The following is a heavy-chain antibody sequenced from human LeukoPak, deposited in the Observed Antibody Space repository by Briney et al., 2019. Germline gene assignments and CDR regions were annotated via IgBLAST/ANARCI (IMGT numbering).Heavy chain of an antibody. CDR2: IYYSGST. J-gene: IGHJ4*02. Sequence: SETLSLTCTVSGGSISSYYWSWLRQPPGKGLEWIGYIYYSGSTNYNPSLKSRVTISVDTSKNQFSLKLSSVTAADTAVYYCARLGGSGYYYYFDYWGQGTLVTVSS. V-gene: IGHV4-59*08. D-gene: IGHD3-22*01. CDR3: ARLGGSGYYYYFDY. CDR1: GGSISSYY.